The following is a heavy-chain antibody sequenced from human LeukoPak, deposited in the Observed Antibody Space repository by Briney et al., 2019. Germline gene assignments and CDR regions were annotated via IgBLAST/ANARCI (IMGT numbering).Heavy chain of an antibody. Sequence: SETLSLTCAVYGGSFSGYYWGWIRQPPGKGLEWIGEINHSGSTNYNPSLKSRVTISVDTSKNQFSLKLSSVTAADTAVYYCARTSGYYGMDVWGQGTTVTVSS. CDR3: ARTSGYYGMDV. CDR1: GGSFSGYY. CDR2: INHSGST. D-gene: IGHD3-16*01. V-gene: IGHV4-34*01. J-gene: IGHJ6*02.